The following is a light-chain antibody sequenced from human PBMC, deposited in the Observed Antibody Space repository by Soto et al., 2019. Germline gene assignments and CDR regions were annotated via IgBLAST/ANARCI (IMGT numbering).Light chain of an antibody. J-gene: IGLJ1*01. Sequence: SVLTQPTSVSEAPRQRVTISCSGSSSNIGNNAVNWYQQLPGKAPKLLIYYDDLLPSGVSDRFSGSKSGSSASLAISGLQSEDEADYYCAAWDDSLNGYVFGTGTKLTVL. CDR1: SSNIGNNA. V-gene: IGLV1-36*01. CDR2: YDD. CDR3: AAWDDSLNGYV.